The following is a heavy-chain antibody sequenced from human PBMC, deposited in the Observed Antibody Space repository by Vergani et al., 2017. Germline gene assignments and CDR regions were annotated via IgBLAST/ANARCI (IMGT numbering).Heavy chain of an antibody. Sequence: QVQLVQSGAEVKKPGSSVKVSCKASGGTFSSYAISWVRQAPGQGLEWMGGIIPIFGTANYAQKFQGRVTITADESTSTAYMELSSLRSEDTAVYYCAREYIHHYYDSSGYYRAGNAFDIWGQGTMVTVSS. J-gene: IGHJ3*02. V-gene: IGHV1-69*12. CDR3: AREYIHHYYDSSGYYRAGNAFDI. D-gene: IGHD3-22*01. CDR1: GGTFSSYA. CDR2: IIPIFGTA.